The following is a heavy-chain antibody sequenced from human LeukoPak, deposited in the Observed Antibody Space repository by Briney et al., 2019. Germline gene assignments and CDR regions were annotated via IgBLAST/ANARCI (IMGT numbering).Heavy chain of an antibody. CDR1: GFTFSSYA. V-gene: IGHV3-23*01. CDR2: ISGSGGST. J-gene: IGHJ4*02. Sequence: GGSLRLSCAASGFTFSSYAMSWVRQAPEKGLEWVSAISGSGGSTYYADSVKGRFTISRDNSKNTLYLQMNSLRAEDTAVYYCATNPKYSSYYWGQGTLVTVSS. D-gene: IGHD6-6*01. CDR3: ATNPKYSSYY.